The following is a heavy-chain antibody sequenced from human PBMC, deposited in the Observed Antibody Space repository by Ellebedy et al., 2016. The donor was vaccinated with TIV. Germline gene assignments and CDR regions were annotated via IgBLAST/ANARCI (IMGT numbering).Heavy chain of an antibody. D-gene: IGHD3-3*01. J-gene: IGHJ6*02. Sequence: SETLSLTCSVYGGSFSGYYWSWIRQPPGKGLEWIGEINHSGSTNYNPSLKSRVTISVDTSKNQFSLKLSSVTAADTAVYYCAVIGGSGYRPYYYYGMDVWGQGTTVTVSS. CDR3: AVIGGSGYRPYYYYGMDV. CDR1: GGSFSGYY. CDR2: INHSGST. V-gene: IGHV4-34*01.